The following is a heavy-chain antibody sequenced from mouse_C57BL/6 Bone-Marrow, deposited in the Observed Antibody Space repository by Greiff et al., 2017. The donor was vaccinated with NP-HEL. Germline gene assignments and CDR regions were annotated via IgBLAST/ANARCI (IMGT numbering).Heavy chain of an antibody. Sequence: QVQLQQSDAELVKPGASVKISCKVSGYTFTDHTIHWMQQRPEQGLEWIGYLYPRGGSTKHTEKFKGKVTLPADKSSSTAYMQLNSLTSEDSAVYIGARSGDGYPGDYWGQGTSVTVSS. V-gene: IGHV1-78*01. CDR2: LYPRGGST. CDR1: GYTFTDHT. J-gene: IGHJ4*01. D-gene: IGHD2-3*01. CDR3: ARSGDGYPGDY.